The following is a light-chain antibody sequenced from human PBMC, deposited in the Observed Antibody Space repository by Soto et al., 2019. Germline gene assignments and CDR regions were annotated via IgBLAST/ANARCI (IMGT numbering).Light chain of an antibody. CDR1: QVISKY. Sequence: DIQMTQSPSAMSASVGARVTITCRASQVISKYLAWFQQRPGKVPRRLLYAASRLQSGVPSRFSGGGSVTEFTRTITSLQAEAVGTYYCLQPSSSLWTFGQGTNVEI. V-gene: IGKV1-17*03. CDR2: AAS. CDR3: LQPSSSLWT. J-gene: IGKJ1*01.